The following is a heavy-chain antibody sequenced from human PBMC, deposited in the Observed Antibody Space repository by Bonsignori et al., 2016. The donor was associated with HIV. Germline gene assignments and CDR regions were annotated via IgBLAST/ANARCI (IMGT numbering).Heavy chain of an antibody. D-gene: IGHD6-13*01. CDR3: ARALYSTSWYIAFDI. J-gene: IGHJ3*02. CDR2: IIPILRIT. Sequence: SVKVSCKASGGTFSNYALTWVRQAPGLGLEWMGGIIPILRITKYARKFQGRVTIAADESTSTAYMELSSLRSEDTAVYFCARALYSTSWYIAFDIWGQGTMVTVSS. V-gene: IGHV1-69*10. CDR1: GGTFSNYA.